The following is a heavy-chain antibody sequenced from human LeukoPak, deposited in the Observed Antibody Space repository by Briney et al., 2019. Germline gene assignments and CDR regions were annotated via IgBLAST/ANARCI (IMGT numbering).Heavy chain of an antibody. D-gene: IGHD3-10*01. CDR1: GGSISSYY. CDR3: AKSNGYGLVDI. CDR2: IFYSGST. V-gene: IGHV4-39*07. Sequence: SETLSLTCTVSGGSISSYYWGWIRQPPGKWLEWIGNIFYSGSTYYSPSLRSRVTISLDTSRNQFSLKLNSVTAADTAVYYCAKSNGYGLVDIWGQGTMVTVSS. J-gene: IGHJ3*02.